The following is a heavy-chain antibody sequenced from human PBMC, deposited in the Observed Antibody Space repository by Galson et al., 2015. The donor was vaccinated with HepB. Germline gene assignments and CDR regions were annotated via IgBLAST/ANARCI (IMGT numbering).Heavy chain of an antibody. CDR1: GGTLSSLA. Sequence: SVKVCCKASGGTLSSLAISWVRQAPGQGREWMGRIIPILGIANYAQKFQGRVTITADKSTSTAYMERSSLRSEDTAVYYCSPSSGTTNAFDIWGQGTMVTVSS. CDR3: SPSSGTTNAFDI. CDR2: IIPILGIA. J-gene: IGHJ3*02. V-gene: IGHV1-69*04. D-gene: IGHD4-11*01.